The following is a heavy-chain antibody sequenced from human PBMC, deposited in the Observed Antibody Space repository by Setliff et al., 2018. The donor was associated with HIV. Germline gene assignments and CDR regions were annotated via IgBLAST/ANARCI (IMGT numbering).Heavy chain of an antibody. Sequence: GGSLRLSCLASGFTFSSYSMHWVRQTPGKGFEYVSGINGNGQTTYYADSVKGRFTISRDNAKNSLYLQMDSLRVEDTSVYYCTRKLAPGHGMDVWGQGTTVTVSS. J-gene: IGHJ6*02. CDR3: TRKLAPGHGMDV. V-gene: IGHV3-64*04. CDR1: GFTFSSYS. CDR2: INGNGQTT. D-gene: IGHD3-3*02.